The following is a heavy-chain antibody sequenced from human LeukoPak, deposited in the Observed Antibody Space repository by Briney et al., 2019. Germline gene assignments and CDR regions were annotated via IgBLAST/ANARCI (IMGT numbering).Heavy chain of an antibody. D-gene: IGHD2-2*01. V-gene: IGHV4-59*01. CDR3: ASCSGTNVGDI. Sequence: SETLSLTCTVSGASISVYYWSWIRQPPGKGLEWIGYIYYSGSTNYNPSLKSRVTISVDTSKNQFSLKLSSVTAADTAVYYCASCSGTNVGDIWGQGTMVTVSS. CDR1: GASISVYY. CDR2: IYYSGST. J-gene: IGHJ3*02.